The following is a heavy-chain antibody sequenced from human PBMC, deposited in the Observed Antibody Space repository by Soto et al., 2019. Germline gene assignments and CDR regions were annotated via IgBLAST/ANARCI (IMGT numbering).Heavy chain of an antibody. CDR3: PREAHFYHTSGYYPFDN. J-gene: IGHJ4*01. CDR2: IISILGIP. CDR1: GGTFSSYT. V-gene: IGHV1-69*04. Sequence: SVKVSCKASGGTFSSYTISWVRQAPGQGLEWMGRIISILGIPNYAQRFQGRVTITADKSTSTAYMDLSSLRYEDTAVYYRPREAHFYHTSGYYPFDNRG. D-gene: IGHD3-22*01.